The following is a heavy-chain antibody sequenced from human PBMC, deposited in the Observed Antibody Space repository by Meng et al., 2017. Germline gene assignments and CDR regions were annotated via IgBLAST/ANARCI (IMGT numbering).Heavy chain of an antibody. CDR1: GYTFTGYY. CDR2: INPNSGGT. CDR3: ARGLPAVAVDY. Sequence: QVQLVQSGAEVKKPGASVKVSCKASGYTFTGYYMHWVRQAPGQGLEWMGRINPNSGGTKYAQKFQGRVTMTRDTSISTAYMELSRLRSDDTAVYYCARGLPAVAVDYWGQGTLVTVSS. J-gene: IGHJ4*02. D-gene: IGHD6-19*01. V-gene: IGHV1-2*06.